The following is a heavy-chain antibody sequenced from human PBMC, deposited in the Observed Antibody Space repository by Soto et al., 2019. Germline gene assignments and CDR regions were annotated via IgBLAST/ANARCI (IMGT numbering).Heavy chain of an antibody. CDR1: GFNFRSYA. D-gene: IGHD3-10*02. Sequence: EVQLLESGGGLAQPGGSLRLSCAASGFNFRSYAMSWVRQAPGEGLEWVSVITDSGGDTLHADSVKGRFTISRDNSKNTLYLQMNSLKVEDTAIYYCAKASGGMYRECGGYDFWGQGTRVTVSS. J-gene: IGHJ4*02. CDR2: ITDSGGDT. CDR3: AKASGGMYRECGGYDF. V-gene: IGHV3-23*01.